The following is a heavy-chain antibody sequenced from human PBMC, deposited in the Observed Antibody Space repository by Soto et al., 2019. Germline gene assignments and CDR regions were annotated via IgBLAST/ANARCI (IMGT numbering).Heavy chain of an antibody. Sequence: QVHLVQSGAELKRPGSSVRVSCKASGGTFSSYAFNWVRQAPGQGLEWMGGITPLFGAAEYARKFQGRVTITADESTNTAYMQLTTLTSDDTAVYFCAREILTGDSGPNYYAMDVWGQGTTVTVSS. CDR1: GGTFSSYA. CDR2: ITPLFGAA. CDR3: AREILTGDSGPNYYAMDV. D-gene: IGHD3-9*01. J-gene: IGHJ6*02. V-gene: IGHV1-69*12.